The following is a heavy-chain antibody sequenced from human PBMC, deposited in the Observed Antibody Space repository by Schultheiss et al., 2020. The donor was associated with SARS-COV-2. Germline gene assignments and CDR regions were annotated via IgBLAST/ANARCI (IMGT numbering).Heavy chain of an antibody. Sequence: SVKVSCKASGGTFSSYAISWVRQAPGQGFEWMGGIIPIIGTANYAQNFQDRVTITADESTSTAYMELSSLRSEDTAVYYCANLIYSSSWYWADYWGQGTLVTVSS. CDR2: IIPIIGTA. D-gene: IGHD6-13*01. J-gene: IGHJ4*02. V-gene: IGHV1-69*13. CDR1: GGTFSSYA. CDR3: ANLIYSSSWYWADY.